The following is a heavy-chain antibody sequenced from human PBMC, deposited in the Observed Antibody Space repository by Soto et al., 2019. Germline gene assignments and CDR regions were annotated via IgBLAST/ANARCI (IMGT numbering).Heavy chain of an antibody. CDR1: GFTFSSYG. J-gene: IGHJ3*02. CDR2: ISYDGSNK. V-gene: IGHV3-30*18. Sequence: GGSLRLSCAASGFTFSSYGMHWVRQAPGKGLEWVAVISYDGSNKYYADSVKGRFTISRDNSKNTLYLQMNSLRAEDTAVYYCAKERWLNYYDSSGHDAFDIWGQGTMVTVSS. CDR3: AKERWLNYYDSSGHDAFDI. D-gene: IGHD3-22*01.